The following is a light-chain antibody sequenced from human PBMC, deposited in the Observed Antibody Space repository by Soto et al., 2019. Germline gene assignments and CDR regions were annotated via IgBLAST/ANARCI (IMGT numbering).Light chain of an antibody. CDR1: RSNIGRNY. CDR3: AAWDDTLNGQV. V-gene: IGLV1-47*01. J-gene: IGLJ3*02. CDR2: RNN. Sequence: QYVLTQPPSASGTPGQRVSISCSGSRSNIGRNYVYWYQQLPGTAPKLLIQRNNGRPSGVPDRFSGSKSGTSVSLAISGLRSEDEATYYCAAWDDTLNGQVFGGGTKLTVL.